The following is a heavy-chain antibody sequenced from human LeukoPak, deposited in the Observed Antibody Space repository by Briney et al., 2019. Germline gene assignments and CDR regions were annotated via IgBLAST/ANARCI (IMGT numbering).Heavy chain of an antibody. V-gene: IGHV3-30*03. CDR1: GFTFSSYG. Sequence: GGSLRLSCAASGFTFSSYGMHWVRQAPGKGLDWVAVISNDGSKKYYADSVKGRFTISRDNSKNTLSLQMNSLRAEDTAIYYCVRHGWFDPWGQGTLVTVSS. J-gene: IGHJ5*02. CDR2: ISNDGSKK. CDR3: VRHGWFDP.